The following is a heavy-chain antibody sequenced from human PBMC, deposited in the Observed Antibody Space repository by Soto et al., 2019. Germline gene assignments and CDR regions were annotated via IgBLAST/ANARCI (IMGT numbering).Heavy chain of an antibody. Sequence: GGSLRLSCAASGFTFISYSMNRVRQAPWKGLEWVSYISSSSSTIYYADSVKGRFTISRDNAKNSLYLQMNSLRDEDTAVYYCARDYSSRHYYYGMDVWGQGTTVTVSS. D-gene: IGHD6-13*01. CDR2: ISSSSSTI. V-gene: IGHV3-48*02. CDR3: ARDYSSRHYYYGMDV. J-gene: IGHJ6*02. CDR1: GFTFISYS.